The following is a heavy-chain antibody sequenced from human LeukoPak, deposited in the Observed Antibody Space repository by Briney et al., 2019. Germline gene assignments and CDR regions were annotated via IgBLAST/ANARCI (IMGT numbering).Heavy chain of an antibody. CDR1: EFTFSSYA. V-gene: IGHV3-23*01. Sequence: GGSLRLSCAASEFTFSSYAMSWVRQAPGKGLEWVSDISGSGGNTYYADSVKGRFTISRDNSKNTLYLQMNSLRAEDTAIYYCAQAYLPLLPGATGYFDYWGQGTLVTVSS. J-gene: IGHJ4*02. CDR2: ISGSGGNT. D-gene: IGHD2-2*01. CDR3: AQAYLPLLPGATGYFDY.